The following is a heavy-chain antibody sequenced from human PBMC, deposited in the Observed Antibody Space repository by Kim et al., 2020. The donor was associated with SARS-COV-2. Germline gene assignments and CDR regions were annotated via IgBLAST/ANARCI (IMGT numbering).Heavy chain of an antibody. CDR1: GFTISRFG. Sequence: GGSLRLSCAASGFTISRFGMHWVRQAPGKGLEWVAFISYDGRSKYYVDSVKGRFTISRDNAQNTLFLQMNSLGEDDAALYYCVRDKTARMGFNFDLWGQG. V-gene: IGHV3-30*02. CDR2: ISYDGRSK. CDR3: VRDKTARMGFNFDL. D-gene: IGHD2-15*01. J-gene: IGHJ4*02.